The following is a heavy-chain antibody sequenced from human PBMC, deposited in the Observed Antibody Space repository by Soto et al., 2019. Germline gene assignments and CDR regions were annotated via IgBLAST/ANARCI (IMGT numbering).Heavy chain of an antibody. CDR1: GFTFSSYG. J-gene: IGHJ6*02. V-gene: IGHV3-30-3*01. Sequence: QVQLVESGGGVVQPGRSLRLSCAASGFTFSSYGMHWVRQAPGKGLEWVAVISYDGSNKFYADSVKGRFTISRDNSKNTLYLQINSLRAEGTAVYYCARGCSSARRYGMDVWGQGTTVTVSS. CDR3: ARGCSSARRYGMDV. D-gene: IGHD6-13*01. CDR2: ISYDGSNK.